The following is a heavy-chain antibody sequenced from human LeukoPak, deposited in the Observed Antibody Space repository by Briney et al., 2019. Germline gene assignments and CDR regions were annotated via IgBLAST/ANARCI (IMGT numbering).Heavy chain of an antibody. Sequence: ASVKVSRKASGYTFTSYGISWVRQAPGQGLEWMGWIIAYNGNTNYAQKLQGRVTMTTDTSTSTAYMELRSLRSDDTAVYYCARDLGRSGSYENFDYWGQGTLVTVSS. CDR1: GYTFTSYG. CDR2: IIAYNGNT. V-gene: IGHV1-18*01. J-gene: IGHJ4*02. D-gene: IGHD1-26*01. CDR3: ARDLGRSGSYENFDY.